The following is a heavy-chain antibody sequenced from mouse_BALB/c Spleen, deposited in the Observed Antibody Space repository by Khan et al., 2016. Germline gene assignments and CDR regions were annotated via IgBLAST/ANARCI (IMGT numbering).Heavy chain of an antibody. CDR1: GFTFSIFG. D-gene: IGHD4-1*01. J-gene: IGHJ4*01. CDR2: ISSGSSTI. V-gene: IGHV5-17*02. CDR3: GRLTRYAMDY. Sequence: EVELVESGGGLVKPGGSRKLSCAASGFTFSIFGIHWVRQAPEKRLEWVAYISSGSSTIYYADTVKGRFTISRDNPKNTLFLQMTSLRSEDTAVYYGGRLTRYAMDYWGQGTSVTVSS.